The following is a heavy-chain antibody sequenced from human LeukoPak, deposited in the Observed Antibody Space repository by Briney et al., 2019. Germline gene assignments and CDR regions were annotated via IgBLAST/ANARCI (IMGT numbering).Heavy chain of an antibody. V-gene: IGHV1-58*02. Sequence: GTSVKVSCKASGFTFTSSAMQWVRQARGQRLEWIGWIVVGSGNTNYAQKFQERVTITRDMSTSTAYMELSSLRSEDTAVCYCAADGVVVAATSSPHYYYYGMDVWGQGTTVTVSS. CDR1: GFTFTSSA. D-gene: IGHD2-15*01. CDR3: AADGVVVAATSSPHYYYYGMDV. J-gene: IGHJ6*02. CDR2: IVVGSGNT.